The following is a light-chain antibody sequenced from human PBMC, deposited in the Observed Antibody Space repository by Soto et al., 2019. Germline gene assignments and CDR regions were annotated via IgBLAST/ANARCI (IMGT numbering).Light chain of an antibody. Sequence: QSVLTQPPSVSAAPGQKVTISCSGTSPNIGDGYVSWYQQLPGTAPKLLIYDNNKRPSGIPDRFSGSKSGTSATLGITGLQTGDEADYYCGSWDSSLSAGVFGGGTKLTVL. CDR3: GSWDSSLSAGV. CDR1: SPNIGDGY. J-gene: IGLJ3*02. V-gene: IGLV1-51*01. CDR2: DNN.